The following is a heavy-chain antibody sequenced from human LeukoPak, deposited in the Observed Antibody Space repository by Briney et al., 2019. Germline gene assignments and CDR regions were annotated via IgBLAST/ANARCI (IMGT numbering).Heavy chain of an antibody. CDR3: ASAFYGDYREYFQH. D-gene: IGHD4-17*01. V-gene: IGHV1-69*05. CDR1: GGTLSSYA. J-gene: IGHJ1*01. CDR2: IIPIFGTA. Sequence: SVKVSCKASGGTLSSYAISWVRQAPGQGLEWMGGIIPIFGTANYAQKFQGRVTITTDESTSTAYMELSSLRSEDTAVYYCASAFYGDYREYFQHWGQGTLVTVSS.